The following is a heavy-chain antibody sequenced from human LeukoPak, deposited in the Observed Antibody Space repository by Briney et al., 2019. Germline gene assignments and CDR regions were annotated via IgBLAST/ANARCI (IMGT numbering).Heavy chain of an antibody. CDR1: GYTFTGYY. CDR3: ARGTQTIFGVIDY. J-gene: IGHJ4*01. Sequence: ASVKVSCKTSGYTFTGYYMHWVRQAPGQGLVWMGWIHPNNGGTIYARSFQGRVTMTSDTSISTAYLELNSLISDDTAMYFCARGTQTIFGVIDYWGHGTLVTVSS. CDR2: IHPNNGGT. D-gene: IGHD3-3*01. V-gene: IGHV1-2*02.